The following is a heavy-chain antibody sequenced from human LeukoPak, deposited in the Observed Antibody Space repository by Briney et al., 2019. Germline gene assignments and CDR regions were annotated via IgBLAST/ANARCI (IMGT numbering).Heavy chain of an antibody. D-gene: IGHD3-10*01. J-gene: IGHJ4*02. Sequence: SETLPLTCTVSGGSISSSNHYWGWIRQPPGKGLGWIGSIYYSGSTYYNPSLKSRVTISVDTSKNQFSLKLSSVTAADTAVYYCARHRGYYGSGSKVDYWGQGTLVTVSS. V-gene: IGHV4-39*01. CDR2: IYYSGST. CDR1: GGSISSSNHY. CDR3: ARHRGYYGSGSKVDY.